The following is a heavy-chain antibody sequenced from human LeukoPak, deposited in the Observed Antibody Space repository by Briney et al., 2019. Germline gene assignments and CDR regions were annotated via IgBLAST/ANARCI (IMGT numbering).Heavy chain of an antibody. V-gene: IGHV3-48*01. CDR2: ISSSSSTI. D-gene: IGHD1-26*01. CDR3: ARGHARGVGATYDY. J-gene: IGHJ4*02. CDR1: GFTFSSYS. Sequence: GGSLRLSCAASGFTFSSYSMNWVRQAPGKGLEWVSYISSSSSTIYYADSVKGRFTISRDNAKNSLYLQMNSLRAEDTAVYYCARGHARGVGATYDYWGQGTLVTVSS.